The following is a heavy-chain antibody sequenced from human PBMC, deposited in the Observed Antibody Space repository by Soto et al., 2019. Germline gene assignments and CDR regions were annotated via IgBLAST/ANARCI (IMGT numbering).Heavy chain of an antibody. D-gene: IGHD3-10*01. CDR3: ARGEDEFFCYGLDV. CDR2: IYDTGISGYTPST. V-gene: IGHV4-59*01. CDR1: GGSITSSY. Sequence: PSETLSLTCTVSGGSITSSYWSWIRRPPGKGLEWIAYIYDTGISGYTPSTSYNPSLKSRVTMSVDTSKSQFSLKLASVTAADTAVYYCARGEDEFFCYGLDVWGQGITVTVSS. J-gene: IGHJ6*02.